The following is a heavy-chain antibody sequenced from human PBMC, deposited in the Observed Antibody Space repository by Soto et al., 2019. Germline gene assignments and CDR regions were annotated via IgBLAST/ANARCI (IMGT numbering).Heavy chain of an antibody. Sequence: ASVKVSCKASGYTFTSYYMHWVRQAPGQGLEWMGIINPSGGSTSYAQKFQGRVTMTRDTSTSTVYMELSSLRSEDTAVYYCARAIAVAGYYYYGMDVWGQGTTVTVSS. CDR1: GYTFTSYY. D-gene: IGHD6-19*01. V-gene: IGHV1-46*01. CDR3: ARAIAVAGYYYYGMDV. CDR2: INPSGGST. J-gene: IGHJ6*02.